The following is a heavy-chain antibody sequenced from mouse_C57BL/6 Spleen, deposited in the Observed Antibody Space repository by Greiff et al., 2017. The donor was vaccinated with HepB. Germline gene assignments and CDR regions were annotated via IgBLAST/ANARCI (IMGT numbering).Heavy chain of an antibody. J-gene: IGHJ2*01. CDR1: GFTFTDYY. CDR3: ARYQATGGFDY. V-gene: IGHV7-3*01. CDR2: IRNKANGYTT. D-gene: IGHD3-2*02. Sequence: DVMLVESGGGLVQPGGSLSLSCAASGFTFTDYYMSWVRQPPGKALEWLGFIRNKANGYTTEYSASVKGRFTISRDNSQSILYLQMNALRAEDSATYYCARYQATGGFDYWGQGTTLTVSS.